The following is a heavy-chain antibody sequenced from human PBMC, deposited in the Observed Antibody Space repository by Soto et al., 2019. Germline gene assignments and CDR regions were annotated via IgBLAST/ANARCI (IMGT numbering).Heavy chain of an antibody. CDR2: INHSGST. J-gene: IGHJ1*01. D-gene: IGHD6-13*01. CDR1: GGSFSGYY. Sequence: QVQLQQWGAGLLKPSETLSLTCAVYGGSFSGYYWSWIRQPPGKGLEWIGEINHSGSTNYNPSLKSRVTISVDTSKNHFSLKLSSVTAADTAVYYCAMGPFFSSSWYARTIYFQHWGQGTLVTVSS. V-gene: IGHV4-34*01. CDR3: AMGPFFSSSWYARTIYFQH.